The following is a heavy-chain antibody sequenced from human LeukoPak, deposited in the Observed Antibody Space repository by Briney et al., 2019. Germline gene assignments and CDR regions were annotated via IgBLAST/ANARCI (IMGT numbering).Heavy chain of an antibody. CDR3: ERDLSGCSSTSCYKWFDP. CDR2: IYTSGST. Sequence: PSETLSLTCTVSGGSISSGSYYWSWIRQPAGKGLEWIGRIYTSGSTNYNPSLKSRVTISVDASKNQFSLKLSSVTAADTAVYYCERDLSGCSSTSCYKWFDPWGQGNLVTVSS. D-gene: IGHD2-2*02. CDR1: GGSISSGSYY. V-gene: IGHV4-61*02. J-gene: IGHJ5*02.